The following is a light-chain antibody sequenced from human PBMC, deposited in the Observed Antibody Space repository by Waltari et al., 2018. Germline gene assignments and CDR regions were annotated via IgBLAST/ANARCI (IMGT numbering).Light chain of an antibody. Sequence: LVLTQSPATLSLSPGERATLSCRASQTVRSYLAWYQQKPGQAPRLLIFDASSRAPGIPAKFSGSGSGTDFTLTVSNLEPEDFAVYYCQQRSNWPYTFGQGTRVESK. CDR1: QTVRSY. CDR3: QQRSNWPYT. V-gene: IGKV3-11*01. CDR2: DAS. J-gene: IGKJ2*01.